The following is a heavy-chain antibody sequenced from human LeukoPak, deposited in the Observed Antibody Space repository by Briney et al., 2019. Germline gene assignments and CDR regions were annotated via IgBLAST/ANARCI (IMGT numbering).Heavy chain of an antibody. CDR1: GFTFSSYW. V-gene: IGHV3-74*01. J-gene: IGHJ4*02. CDR3: ASDLIYYDSR. Sequence: ETLSLTCAVYGFTFSSYWMHWVRQAPGKGLVWVSRINSDGSSTSYADSVKGRFTISRDNAKNTLYLQMNSLRAEDTAVYYCASDLIYYDSRWGQGTLVTVSS. CDR2: INSDGSST. D-gene: IGHD3-22*01.